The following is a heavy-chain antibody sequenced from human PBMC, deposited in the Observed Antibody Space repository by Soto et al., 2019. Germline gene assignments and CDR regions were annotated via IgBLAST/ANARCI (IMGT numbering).Heavy chain of an antibody. J-gene: IGHJ5*02. CDR3: VRDGTKSLRDWFDP. D-gene: IGHD1-1*01. V-gene: IGHV4-4*07. Sequence: PSETLSLTCTVSGASISGFYWSWIRKSAGKGLEWIGRIYATGTTDYNPSLKSRVMMSVDTSKKQFSLKLRSVTAADTAVYYCVRDGTKSLRDWFDPWGQGISVTVSS. CDR2: IYATGTT. CDR1: GASISGFY.